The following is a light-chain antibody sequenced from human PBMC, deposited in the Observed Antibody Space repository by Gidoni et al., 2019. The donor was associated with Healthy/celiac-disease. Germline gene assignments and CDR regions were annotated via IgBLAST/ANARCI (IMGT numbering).Light chain of an antibody. V-gene: IGKV1-39*01. CDR2: AAS. Sequence: DIQMTQSPSSLSASVGDRVTITCRASQSIISYLNWYQQKPGKAPKLLSYAASSLQSGVPSRFSASGSGTDFTLTISSLQPEDFATYYCQQSYSTPPLTFGGGTKVEIK. CDR1: QSIISY. J-gene: IGKJ4*01. CDR3: QQSYSTPPLT.